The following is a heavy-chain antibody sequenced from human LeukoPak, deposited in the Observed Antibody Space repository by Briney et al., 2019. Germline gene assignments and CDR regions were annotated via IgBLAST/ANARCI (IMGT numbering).Heavy chain of an antibody. CDR3: VNGDQSSWYRTLLY. CDR2: IYSGGST. J-gene: IGHJ4*02. CDR1: GFTVSSNY. D-gene: IGHD6-13*01. Sequence: GGSLRLSCAASGFTVSSNYMSWVRQAPGKGLEWVSVIYSGGSTYYADSVKGRFTISRDNSKNTLYLQMSSLRPEDTAMYYCVNGDQSSWYRTLLYWGQGTLVTVSS. V-gene: IGHV3-53*05.